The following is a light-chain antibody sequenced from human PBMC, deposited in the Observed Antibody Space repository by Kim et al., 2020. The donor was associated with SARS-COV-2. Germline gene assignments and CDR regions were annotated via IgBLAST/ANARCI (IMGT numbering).Light chain of an antibody. CDR2: AAS. CDR3: QQSYSTPHIT. J-gene: IGKJ5*01. CDR1: QNIGDY. Sequence: IQMTQSPSSLSASVGDRVTITCRASQNIGDYLNWYQHRPGKAPKLLIHAASSLQSDVPSRFSGSGSGTDFTLTISGLQPEDFTTYFCQQSYSTPHITFGPGTRLEIK. V-gene: IGKV1-39*01.